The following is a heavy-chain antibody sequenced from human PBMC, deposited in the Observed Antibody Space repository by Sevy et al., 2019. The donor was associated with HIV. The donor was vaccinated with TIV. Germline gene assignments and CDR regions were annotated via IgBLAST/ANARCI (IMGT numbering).Heavy chain of an antibody. V-gene: IGHV3-30*18. Sequence: GGSLRLSCAASGFTFSSYGMHWVRQAPGKGLEWVAVILYDGSNKYYADSVKGRFTISRDNSKNTLYLQMNSLRAGDTAVYYWAKGLAALPGYYYGMDVWGQGTAVTVSS. CDR1: GFTFSSYG. J-gene: IGHJ6*02. D-gene: IGHD6-6*01. CDR2: ILYDGSNK. CDR3: AKGLAALPGYYYGMDV.